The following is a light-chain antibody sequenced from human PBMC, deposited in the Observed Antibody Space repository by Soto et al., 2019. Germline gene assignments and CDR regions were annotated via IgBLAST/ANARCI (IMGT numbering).Light chain of an antibody. CDR3: QHYNNCSS. J-gene: IGKJ4*01. CDR2: GAS. V-gene: IGKV3-15*01. CDR1: QSVSSN. Sequence: EIVMTQSPATLSVSPGERATLSCRASQSVSSNLAWYQQKPGQAPRLLIYGASTRATGIPARFSGSGSGTELPANISAFQCEGLAVYCCQHYNNCSSFAGGTKV.